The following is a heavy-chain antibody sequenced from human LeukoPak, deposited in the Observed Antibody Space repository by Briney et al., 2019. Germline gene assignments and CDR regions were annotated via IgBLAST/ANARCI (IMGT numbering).Heavy chain of an antibody. J-gene: IGHJ4*02. D-gene: IGHD6-13*01. CDR1: GGTFSSYA. CDR2: IIPIFGTA. CDR3: ARDSDSSSFFDY. V-gene: IGHV1-69*13. Sequence: ASVKVSCKASGGTFSSYAISWVRQAPGQGLEWKGGIIPIFGTANYAQKFQGRVTITADESTSTAYMELSSLRSEDTAVYYCARDSDSSSFFDYWGQGTLVTVSS.